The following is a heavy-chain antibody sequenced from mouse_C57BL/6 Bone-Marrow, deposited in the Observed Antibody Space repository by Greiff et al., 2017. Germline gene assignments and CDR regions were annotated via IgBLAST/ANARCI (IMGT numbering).Heavy chain of an antibody. V-gene: IGHV14-4*01. J-gene: IGHJ3*01. Sequence: EVQLQQSGAELVRPGASVKLSCTASGFNIKDDYMHWVKQRPEQGLEWIGWIDPENGDTEYASKFQGKATITADTSSNTAYLQLSSLTSEDTAVYYGAREGDYYYAAWFAYWGQGTLVTVSA. CDR3: AREGDYYYAAWFAY. CDR2: IDPENGDT. D-gene: IGHD1-1*01. CDR1: GFNIKDDY.